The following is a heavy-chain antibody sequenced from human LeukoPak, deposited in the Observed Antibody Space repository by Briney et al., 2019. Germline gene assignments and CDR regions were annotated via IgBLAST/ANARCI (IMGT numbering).Heavy chain of an antibody. CDR2: SDWDDDK. Sequence: SGPALVKPTQTLTPTCTFSGFSLTTSAMYVSWIRQPPGKALEWLAHSDWDDDKYYSTSLRTRRTVSKDTSKHQVVLTMTNMDPVDTATYSWARIRGSRYYFDYCGQGTLVTVSS. CDR1: GFSLTTSAMY. CDR3: ARIRGSRYYFDY. J-gene: IGHJ4*02. D-gene: IGHD6-13*01. V-gene: IGHV2-70*01.